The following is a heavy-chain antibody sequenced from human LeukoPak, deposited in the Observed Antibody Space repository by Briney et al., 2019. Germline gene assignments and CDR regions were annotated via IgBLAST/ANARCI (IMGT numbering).Heavy chain of an antibody. V-gene: IGHV3-7*03. CDR1: GFTFSTHW. CDR2: IKQDGSEK. Sequence: GGSLRLSCAASGFTFSTHWMSWVRQAPGKGLEWVANIKQDGSEKFYEDSVKGRFTISRDNAKNSVFLQMNSLTAENTAVYYCARDWGSCSGVGCQQRFDYWGQGTLVTVSS. CDR3: ARDWGSCSGVGCQQRFDY. D-gene: IGHD2-15*01. J-gene: IGHJ4*02.